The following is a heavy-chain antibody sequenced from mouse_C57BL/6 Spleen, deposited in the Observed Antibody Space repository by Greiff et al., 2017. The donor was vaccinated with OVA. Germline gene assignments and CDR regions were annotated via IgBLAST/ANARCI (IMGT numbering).Heavy chain of an antibody. Sequence: VQLQQSGPELVKPGASVKIPCKASGYTFTDYNMDWVKQSHGKSLEWIGDINPNNGGTIYNQKFKGKATLTVDKSSSTAYMELRSLTSEDTAVYYCAGSGFTAVVATRFDYWGQGTTLTVSS. J-gene: IGHJ2*01. V-gene: IGHV1-18*01. CDR2: INPNNGGT. CDR1: GYTFTDYN. CDR3: AGSGFTAVVATRFDY. D-gene: IGHD1-1*01.